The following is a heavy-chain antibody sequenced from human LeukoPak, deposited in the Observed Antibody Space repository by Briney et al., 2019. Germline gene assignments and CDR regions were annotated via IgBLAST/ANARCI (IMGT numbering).Heavy chain of an antibody. Sequence: SSETLSLTCAVYGGSFSGYYWSWIRQPPGKGLEWIGEINHSGSTNYNPSLKSRVTISVDTSKNQFSLKLSSVTAADTAVYYCARGEIVVVPAAIPYWFDPWGQGTLVTVSS. CDR2: INHSGST. J-gene: IGHJ5*02. CDR1: GGSFSGYY. D-gene: IGHD2-2*01. V-gene: IGHV4-34*01. CDR3: ARGEIVVVPAAIPYWFDP.